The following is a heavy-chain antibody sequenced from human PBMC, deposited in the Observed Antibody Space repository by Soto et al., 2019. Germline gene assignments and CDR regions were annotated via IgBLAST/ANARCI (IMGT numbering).Heavy chain of an antibody. CDR1: GLTFSNYA. CDR3: AVIIVEMRDGMDV. D-gene: IGHD2-21*01. Sequence: QGQLVPSGAEVKKPGSSVKVSCKASGLTFSNYAVSWVRQAPGQGPEWMGGIVHLYGTTNYAQRFQGRLTITADEPTSTTYMELGSLTFDDAAVYYCAVIIVEMRDGMDVCGRGTTVTVSS. J-gene: IGHJ6*02. CDR2: IVHLYGTT. V-gene: IGHV1-69*01.